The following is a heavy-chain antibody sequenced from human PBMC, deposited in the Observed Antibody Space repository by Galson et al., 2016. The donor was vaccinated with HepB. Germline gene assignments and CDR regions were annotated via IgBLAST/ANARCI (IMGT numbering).Heavy chain of an antibody. V-gene: IGHV3-74*01. CDR3: ARDQDHTVTTPFDP. CDR2: LTSEGLT. J-gene: IGHJ5*02. CDR1: SFW. D-gene: IGHD4-17*01. Sequence: SFWMDWVRQAPGKGLVWVSRLTSEGLTTYADFVEGRFSISRDNSKNTLYLQMNSLRAEDTAVYYCARDQDHTVTTPFDPGGQGTLVTVSS.